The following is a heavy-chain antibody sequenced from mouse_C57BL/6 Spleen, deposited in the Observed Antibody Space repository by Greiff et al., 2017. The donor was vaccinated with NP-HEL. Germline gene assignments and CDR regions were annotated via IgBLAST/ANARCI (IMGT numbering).Heavy chain of an antibody. J-gene: IGHJ3*01. CDR3: ARRVLTGNGSY. CDR2: INPSTGGT. Sequence: EVKLVESGPELVKPGASVKISCKASGYSFTGYYMNWVKQSPEKSLEWIGEINPSTGGTTYNQKFKAKATLTVDKSSSTAYMQLKSLTSEDSAVYYCARRVLTGNGSYWGQGTLVTVSA. V-gene: IGHV1-42*01. CDR1: GYSFTGYY. D-gene: IGHD4-1*01.